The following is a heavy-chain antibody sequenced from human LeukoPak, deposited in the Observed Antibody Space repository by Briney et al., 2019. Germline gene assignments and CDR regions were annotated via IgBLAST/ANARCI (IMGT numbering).Heavy chain of an antibody. Sequence: PSETLSLTCTVSGGSISSYYWSWIRQPPGKGLEWLGYIYYGGSTNYNPSLKSRVTISVDTSKNQFSLKLSSVTAADTAVYYCARHIAAAGPLYYYYGMDVWGQGTTVTVSS. J-gene: IGHJ6*02. CDR3: ARHIAAAGPLYYYYGMDV. V-gene: IGHV4-59*08. CDR1: GGSISSYY. CDR2: IYYGGST. D-gene: IGHD6-13*01.